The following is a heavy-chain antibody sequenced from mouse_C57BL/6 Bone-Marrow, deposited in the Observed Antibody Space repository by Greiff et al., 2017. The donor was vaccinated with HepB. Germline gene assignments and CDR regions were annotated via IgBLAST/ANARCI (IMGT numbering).Heavy chain of an antibody. CDR2: ISYDGSN. J-gene: IGHJ3*01. CDR1: GYSITSGYY. D-gene: IGHD4-1*01. Sequence: EVHLVESGPGLVKPSQSLSLTCSVTGYSITSGYYWNWIRQVPGNKLEWMGYISYDGSNNYNPSLKNRISITRDTSKNQFFLKLNSVTTEDTATYYCAREGLTGNAYWGQGTLVTVSA. V-gene: IGHV3-6*01. CDR3: AREGLTGNAY.